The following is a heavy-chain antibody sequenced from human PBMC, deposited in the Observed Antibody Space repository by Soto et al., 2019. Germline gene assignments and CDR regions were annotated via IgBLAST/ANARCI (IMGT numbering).Heavy chain of an antibody. CDR2: ITGSGGST. CDR3: AKDPRYSGSHYVSFAF. Sequence: GGSLRLSCAASGFIFSTYAMIWVRQAPGKGLDWVSAITGSGGSTYYADSVKGRFTISRDNSKNTLYLQMNSLRAEDTAVYYCAKDPRYSGSHYVSFAFWGQGTXVTVSS. J-gene: IGHJ4*02. CDR1: GFIFSTYA. D-gene: IGHD1-26*01. V-gene: IGHV3-23*01.